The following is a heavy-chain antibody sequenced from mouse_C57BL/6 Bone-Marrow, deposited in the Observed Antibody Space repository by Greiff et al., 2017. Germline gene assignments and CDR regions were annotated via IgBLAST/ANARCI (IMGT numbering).Heavy chain of an antibody. J-gene: IGHJ2*01. Sequence: VKLQQPGAELVKPGASVKLSCKASGYTFTSYWMHWVKQRPGQGLEWIGMIHPNSGSTNYNAKFKSKATLTVDKSSSTAYMQLSSLTSEDSAVYYCASITTVVEVDYWGQGTTLTVSS. CDR2: IHPNSGST. V-gene: IGHV1-64*01. CDR3: ASITTVVEVDY. D-gene: IGHD1-1*01. CDR1: GYTFTSYW.